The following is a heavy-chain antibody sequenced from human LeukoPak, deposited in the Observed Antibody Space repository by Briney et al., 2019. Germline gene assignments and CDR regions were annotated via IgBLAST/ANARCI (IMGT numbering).Heavy chain of an antibody. Sequence: PGGSLRLSCAASGFTFSSYAMNWVRQAPGKGLEWVSSISTSSSYIYYADSVKGRFTISRDNAKNSLYLQMNSLRAEDTAVYYCARVGVNGQPFDYWGQGTLVTVSS. CDR1: GFTFSSYA. D-gene: IGHD2-21*01. CDR3: ARVGVNGQPFDY. CDR2: ISTSSSYI. J-gene: IGHJ4*02. V-gene: IGHV3-21*01.